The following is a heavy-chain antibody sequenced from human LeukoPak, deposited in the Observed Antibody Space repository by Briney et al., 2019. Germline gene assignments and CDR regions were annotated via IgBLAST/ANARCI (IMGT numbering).Heavy chain of an antibody. J-gene: IGHJ6*02. Sequence: GGSLRLSCAASGFTFSSYAMSWVRQAPGKGLEWVSAISGSGSSTYYADSVKGRFTISRDNFKNTLYLQMNSLRAEDTAVYYCAKARTSYYNGMDVWGQGTTVTVSS. V-gene: IGHV3-23*01. CDR1: GFTFSSYA. CDR2: ISGSGSST. CDR3: AKARTSYYNGMDV.